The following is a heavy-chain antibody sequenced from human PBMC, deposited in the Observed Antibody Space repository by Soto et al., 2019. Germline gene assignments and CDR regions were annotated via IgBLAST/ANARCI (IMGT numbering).Heavy chain of an antibody. CDR1: GFTFSNAW. Sequence: GGSLRLSCAASGFTFSNAWMSWVRQAPGKGLEWVGRIKSKTDGGTTDYAAPVKGRFTISRDDSKNTLYLQMNSLKTEDTAVYYCTTDPRDYGEGDGVWGQGTTVTVSS. J-gene: IGHJ6*02. V-gene: IGHV3-15*01. CDR2: IKSKTDGGTT. CDR3: TTDPRDYGEGDGV. D-gene: IGHD4-17*01.